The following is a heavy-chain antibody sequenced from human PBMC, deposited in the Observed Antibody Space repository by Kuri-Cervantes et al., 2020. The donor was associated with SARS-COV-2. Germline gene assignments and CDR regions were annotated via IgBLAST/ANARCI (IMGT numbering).Heavy chain of an antibody. CDR2: IGASGATT. V-gene: IGHV3-23*01. CDR1: GFTFSSYA. J-gene: IGHJ3*02. Sequence: GESLKISCAASGFTFSSYAMSWVRQAPGMGLEWASAIGASGATTYYADSVKGRFTISRDNSKSTVYVQMNSLRAEDTAVYYCAREFSAMVGAPTAAFDIWGQGTMVTVSS. CDR3: AREFSAMVGAPTAAFDI. D-gene: IGHD1-26*01.